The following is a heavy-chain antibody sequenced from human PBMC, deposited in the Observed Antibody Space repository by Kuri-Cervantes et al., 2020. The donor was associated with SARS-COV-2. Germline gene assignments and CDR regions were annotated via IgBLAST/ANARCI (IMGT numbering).Heavy chain of an antibody. D-gene: IGHD6-6*01. CDR1: GFTFSSYS. CDR3: ARARAIAAHPENWFDP. J-gene: IGHJ5*02. CDR2: ISSSSSYI. Sequence: GESLKISRAASGFTFSSYSMNWVRQAPGKGLEWVSSISSSSSYIYYADSVKGRFTISRDNAKNSLYLQMNSLRAEDTAVYYCARARAIAAHPENWFDPWGQGTLVTVSS. V-gene: IGHV3-21*01.